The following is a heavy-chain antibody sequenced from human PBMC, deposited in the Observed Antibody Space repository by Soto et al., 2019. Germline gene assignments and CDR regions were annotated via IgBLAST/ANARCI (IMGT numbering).Heavy chain of an antibody. CDR1: GFSVSTNY. CDR3: TLRWPYFDY. J-gene: IGHJ4*02. Sequence: PGGSLRLSCAASGFSVSTNYMSWVRQAPGKGLEWVSVLYSGGSTYYADSVKGRFTISRDNSKNTLYLQMNSLRAEDTAVYYYTLRWPYFDYWGQGTLVTVSS. V-gene: IGHV3-66*01. CDR2: LYSGGST.